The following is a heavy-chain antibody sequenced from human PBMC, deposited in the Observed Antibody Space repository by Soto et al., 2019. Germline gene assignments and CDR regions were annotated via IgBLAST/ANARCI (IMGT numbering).Heavy chain of an antibody. J-gene: IGHJ4*02. V-gene: IGHV3-23*01. CDR2: ISGNGGTT. D-gene: IGHD6-19*01. CDR1: GFSFSDYA. CDR3: AKEPLAQVIGWYADH. Sequence: EVQLLESGGGLVQPGGSLRLSCAASGFSFSDYAMSWVRQAPGKGLEWVSAISGNGGTTYYADSVKGRFTIPRDNHKNTHYLQRNCLRDKDTAVYYCAKEPLAQVIGWYADHWGQGTLVTVSS.